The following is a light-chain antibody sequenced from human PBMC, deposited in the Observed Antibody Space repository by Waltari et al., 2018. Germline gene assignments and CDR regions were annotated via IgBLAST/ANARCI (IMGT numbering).Light chain of an antibody. Sequence: DIQMTQSPSSLAASVGDRVTIPCQASQDITIYLNWSQQKPGKAPKLLIYDTSKLETGVPARFRGSGSGTEFTLTISSLQPEDFATYYCQQLNSYPLTFGGGT. CDR3: QQLNSYPLT. CDR1: QDITIY. CDR2: DTS. J-gene: IGKJ4*01. V-gene: IGKV1-33*01.